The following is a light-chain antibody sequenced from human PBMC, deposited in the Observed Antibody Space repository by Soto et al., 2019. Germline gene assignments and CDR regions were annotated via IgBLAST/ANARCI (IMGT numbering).Light chain of an antibody. CDR3: CSYAGSSTLNVV. Sequence: QSVLTQPASLSGSPGQSITISCTGTSSDVGSYNLVSWYQQHPGKAPKLMIYEGSKRPSGVSNRFSGSKSGNTASLTISGLQAEDEADYYCCSYAGSSTLNVVFGGGTKVTVL. J-gene: IGLJ2*01. V-gene: IGLV2-23*01. CDR2: EGS. CDR1: SSDVGSYNL.